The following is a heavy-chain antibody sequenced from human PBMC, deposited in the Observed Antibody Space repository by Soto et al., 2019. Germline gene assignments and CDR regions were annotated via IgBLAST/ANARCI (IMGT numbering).Heavy chain of an antibody. CDR3: ARSPPSQDIVVVPAAEFDAFHI. D-gene: IGHD2-2*01. Sequence: SETLSLTCTVSGGSISSGDYYWSWIRQPPGKGLEWIGYIYYSGSTYYNPSLKSRVTISVDTSKNQFSLKLSSVTAADTAVYYCARSPPSQDIVVVPAAEFDAFHIWGQGTMVTVS. CDR2: IYYSGST. CDR1: GGSISSGDYY. V-gene: IGHV4-30-4*01. J-gene: IGHJ3*02.